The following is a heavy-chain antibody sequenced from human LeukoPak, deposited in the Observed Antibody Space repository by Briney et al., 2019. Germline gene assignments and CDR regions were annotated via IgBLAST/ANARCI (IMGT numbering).Heavy chain of an antibody. CDR1: GFTFSSYS. Sequence: GGSLRLSCAASGFTFSSYSMNWVRQAPGKGLEWVSSISSSSSYIYYADSVRGRFTISRDNAKNTLYLQMNSLRAEDTAVYYCARALAQYCSGGTCYSGFFQYWGQGTLVTVSS. CDR2: ISSSSSYI. J-gene: IGHJ1*01. CDR3: ARALAQYCSGGTCYSGFFQY. D-gene: IGHD2-15*01. V-gene: IGHV3-21*01.